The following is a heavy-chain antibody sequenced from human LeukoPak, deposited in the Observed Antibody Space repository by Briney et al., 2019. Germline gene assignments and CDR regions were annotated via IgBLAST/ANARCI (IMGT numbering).Heavy chain of an antibody. Sequence: ALVKVSYKDSGYTFTSYDFNWVRQATGQRPEWMGWMSPNSGDTGYAQKFQDRVTMTRNTSISTAYMELSSLRSDDTAVYYCARGPPNWGYDYWGPGTLVTVSS. J-gene: IGHJ4*02. CDR1: GYTFTSYD. D-gene: IGHD7-27*01. CDR2: MSPNSGDT. CDR3: ARGPPNWGYDY. V-gene: IGHV1-8*01.